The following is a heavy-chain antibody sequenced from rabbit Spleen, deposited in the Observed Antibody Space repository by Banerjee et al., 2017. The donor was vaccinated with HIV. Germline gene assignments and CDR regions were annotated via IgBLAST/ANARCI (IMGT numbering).Heavy chain of an antibody. V-gene: IGHV1S7*01. J-gene: IGHJ4*01. D-gene: IGHD6-1*01. CDR3: ARGPPYAGYAGYGYVYLNL. CDR1: GFDFSTYS. Sequence: QLVESGGGLVQPGGSLKLSCTASGFDFSTYSMSWVRQAPGKGLEWIGYIDPVFGSTYSASWVNGRFTISTHNAQNTLFLQLNSLTAADTATYFCARGPPYAGYAGYGYVYLNLWGPGTLVTVS. CDR2: IDPVFGST.